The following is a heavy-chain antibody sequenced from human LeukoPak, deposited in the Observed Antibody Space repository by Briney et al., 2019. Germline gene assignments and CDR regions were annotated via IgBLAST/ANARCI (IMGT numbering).Heavy chain of an antibody. J-gene: IGHJ4*02. CDR1: AGTFSSYA. V-gene: IGHV1-69*13. CDR2: IIPIFGTA. Sequence: SVKVSCKASAGTFSSYAISWVRQAPGQGLEWMGGIIPIFGTANYAQKFQGRVTITADDSTSTAYMELSSLRSEDTAVYYCASGRARWLQIDYWGQGPLVTVSS. D-gene: IGHD5-24*01. CDR3: ASGRARWLQIDY.